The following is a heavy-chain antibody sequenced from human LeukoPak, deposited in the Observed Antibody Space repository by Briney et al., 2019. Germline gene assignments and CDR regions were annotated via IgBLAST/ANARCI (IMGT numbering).Heavy chain of an antibody. J-gene: IGHJ4*02. CDR2: ISSSSSYI. Sequence: GGSLTLSRAASGFPFSSYSMNWVRQAPGKELEWVSSISSSSSYIYYADSVKGRFTISRDNAKNSLYLQMNSLRAEDTAVYYCARDGGFRDGFPYFDYWGQGTLVTVSS. CDR1: GFPFSSYS. V-gene: IGHV3-21*01. D-gene: IGHD5-24*01. CDR3: ARDGGFRDGFPYFDY.